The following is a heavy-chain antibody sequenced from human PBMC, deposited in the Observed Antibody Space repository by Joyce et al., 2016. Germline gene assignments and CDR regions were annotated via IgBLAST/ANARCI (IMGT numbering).Heavy chain of an antibody. D-gene: IGHD1-26*01. V-gene: IGHV3-30*18. CDR1: GFTFSSYG. CDR3: AKELYGGTYWIDY. CDR2: ISFDGRDT. Sequence: QVQLVESGGGVVQPGRSLRLSCAASGFTFSSYGMHWVRQAPGKGLGWVAAISFDGRDTYYADSVKGRFTISRDNSKNTLYLQMNSLRAEDTAVYYCAKELYGGTYWIDYWGQGTLVTVSS. J-gene: IGHJ4*02.